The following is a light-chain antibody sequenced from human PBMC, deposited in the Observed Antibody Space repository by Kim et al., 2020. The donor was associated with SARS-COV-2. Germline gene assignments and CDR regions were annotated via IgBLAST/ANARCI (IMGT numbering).Light chain of an antibody. V-gene: IGLV2-11*01. Sequence: QSALTQTRSVSGSPGQSVTISCTGTNSDVGGYNYVSWYQKHPGKAPQLMIYDVNERPSGVPDRFSGSKSGNTASLTISGLQAEDEAHYFCCSYADMYTGVVFGGGTKVTVL. CDR2: DVN. CDR1: NSDVGGYNY. CDR3: CSYADMYTGVV. J-gene: IGLJ2*01.